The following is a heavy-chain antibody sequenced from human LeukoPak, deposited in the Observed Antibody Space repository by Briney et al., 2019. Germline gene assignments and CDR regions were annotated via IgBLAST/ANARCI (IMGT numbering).Heavy chain of an antibody. V-gene: IGHV1-69*04. D-gene: IGHD3-3*01. CDR1: GGTFSSYA. CDR3: ARGNRAFGVSPSHAFDI. CDR2: IIPILGIA. J-gene: IGHJ3*02. Sequence: ASVKVSCKASGGTFSSYAISWVRQAPGQGLEWMGRIIPILGIANYAQKFQGRVTITADKSTSTAYMELSSLRSEDTAVYYCARGNRAFGVSPSHAFDIWGQGTMVTVSS.